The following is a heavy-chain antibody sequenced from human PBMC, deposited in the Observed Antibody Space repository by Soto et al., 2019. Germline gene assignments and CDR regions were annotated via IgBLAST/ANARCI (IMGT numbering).Heavy chain of an antibody. Sequence: QVQLVESGGGVVQPGRSLRLSCAASGFTFSSYAMHWVRQAPGKGLEWVAVISYDGSNKYYADSVKGRFTISRDNSKNTLYLQMNSLRAEDTAVYYCARVHRRYVGATFPPDEVYYYYGMDVW. D-gene: IGHD1-26*01. CDR2: ISYDGSNK. CDR3: ARVHRRYVGATFPPDEVYYYYGMDV. V-gene: IGHV3-30-3*01. J-gene: IGHJ6*01. CDR1: GFTFSSYA.